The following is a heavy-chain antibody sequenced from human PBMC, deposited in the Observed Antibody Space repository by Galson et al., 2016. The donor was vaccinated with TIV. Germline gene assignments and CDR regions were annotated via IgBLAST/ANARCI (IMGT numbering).Heavy chain of an antibody. CDR1: GDSFSSYT. CDR3: ARSGDRGGYMDV. J-gene: IGHJ6*03. D-gene: IGHD3-10*01. V-gene: IGHV1-69*13. Sequence: SVKVSCKASGDSFSSYTINWVRQAPGQGLEWMGGIVPIVGSISKAQRLQGRLTITADESTSNAYRELTSLTSDDTDVYYCARSGDRGGYMDVWGKGTTVTVSS. CDR2: IVPIVGSI.